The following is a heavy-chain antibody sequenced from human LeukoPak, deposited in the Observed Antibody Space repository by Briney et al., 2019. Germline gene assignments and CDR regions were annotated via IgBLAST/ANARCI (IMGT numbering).Heavy chain of an antibody. CDR1: GFTFSSYW. CDR3: ARSQALYGGWFDY. Sequence: GGSLRLSCAASGFTFSSYWMHWVRQAPGKGLVWVSRTNSDGSSTSYADAVKGRFTISRDNAKNTLYLQMNSLRAEDTAVYYCARSQALYGGWFDYCGQGTLVTVSS. CDR2: TNSDGSST. J-gene: IGHJ4*02. V-gene: IGHV3-74*01. D-gene: IGHD4-23*01.